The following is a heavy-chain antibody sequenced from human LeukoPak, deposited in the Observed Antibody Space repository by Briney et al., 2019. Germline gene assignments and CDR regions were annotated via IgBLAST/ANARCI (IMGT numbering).Heavy chain of an antibody. CDR1: GFTFSSYS. Sequence: GGSLRLSCAASGFTFSSYSMNWVRQAPGKGLEWVSYISSSSSTIYYADSVKGRFTISRDNAKNSLYLQMNSLRAEDTAVYYCARAGGELLSYFDYWGQGTLVTVSS. J-gene: IGHJ4*02. CDR3: ARAGGELLSYFDY. D-gene: IGHD3-10*01. CDR2: ISSSSSTI. V-gene: IGHV3-48*04.